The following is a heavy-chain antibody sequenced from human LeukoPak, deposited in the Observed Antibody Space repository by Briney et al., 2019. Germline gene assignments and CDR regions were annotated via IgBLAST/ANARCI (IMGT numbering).Heavy chain of an antibody. V-gene: IGHV4-34*01. CDR2: INHSGTT. CDR3: ARAEGYYGSGSYYTNYYYYGMDV. Sequence: SETLSLTCAVYGGSFSGYYWSWIRQPPGKGLEWIGEINHSGTTNYNPSLKSRVTISVDTSKNQFSLKLSSVTAADTAVYYCARAEGYYGSGSYYTNYYYYGMDVWGQGTTVTVSS. J-gene: IGHJ6*02. CDR1: GGSFSGYY. D-gene: IGHD3-10*01.